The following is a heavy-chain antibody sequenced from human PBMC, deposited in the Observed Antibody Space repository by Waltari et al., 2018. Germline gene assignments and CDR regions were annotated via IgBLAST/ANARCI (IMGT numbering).Heavy chain of an antibody. Sequence: EVQLVESGGGLVQPGGSLRLSCAASGFNFNIHAMTWVRQAPGKGLEWVASIGGGDKYYADSVKGRFTVSRDNSKNTVYLQMNSLRAEDTAIYYCAKDSTPLNNIWDPFDSWGQGTLVTVSS. CDR3: AKDSTPLNNIWDPFDS. J-gene: IGHJ4*02. V-gene: IGHV3-23*04. CDR2: IGGGDK. D-gene: IGHD3-16*01. CDR1: GFNFNIHA.